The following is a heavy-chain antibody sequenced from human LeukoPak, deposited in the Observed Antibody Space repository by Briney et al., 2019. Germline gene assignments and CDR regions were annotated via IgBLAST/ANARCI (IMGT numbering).Heavy chain of an antibody. CDR1: GFTFSSYW. V-gene: IGHV3-74*01. J-gene: IGHJ4*02. Sequence: GGSLRLSCAASGFTFSSYWLHWVRQAPGKGLVWVSRINSDGISTTYADSVKGRFTISRDNAKNTLYLQMNSLRAEDTAVYYCARDRDYDSFDYWGQGTLVTVSS. D-gene: IGHD3-22*01. CDR2: INSDGIST. CDR3: ARDRDYDSFDY.